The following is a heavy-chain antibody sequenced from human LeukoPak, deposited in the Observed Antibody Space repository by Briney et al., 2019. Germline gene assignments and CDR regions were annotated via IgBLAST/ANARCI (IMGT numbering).Heavy chain of an antibody. CDR1: GYTFTSYD. V-gene: IGHV1-8*01. CDR3: ARPLREYCSSTSCCVGLGYYYYMDV. J-gene: IGHJ6*03. D-gene: IGHD2-2*01. Sequence: ASVKVSCKASGYTFTSYDINWVRQATGQGLEWMGWMNPNSGNTGYAQKFQGRVTMTRNTSISTAYMELSSLRSEDTAVYYCARPLREYCSSTSCCVGLGYYYYMDVWGKGTTVTVSS. CDR2: MNPNSGNT.